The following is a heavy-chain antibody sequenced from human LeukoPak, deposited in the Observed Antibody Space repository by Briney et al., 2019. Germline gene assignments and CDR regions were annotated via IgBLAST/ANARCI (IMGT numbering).Heavy chain of an antibody. CDR3: ARYYDSTGYYYIRAFDV. D-gene: IGHD3-22*01. CDR1: GGSMNSGDYY. Sequence: PSETLSLTCTVSGGSMNSGDYYWSWIRQHPGKGLEWIGYIHHSRGTFYNPSLNSRVSISADTSKNQFSLNLSSVTAADTAVYYCARYYDSTGYYYIRAFDVWGQGTMVAVSS. J-gene: IGHJ3*01. CDR2: IHHSRGT. V-gene: IGHV4-31*03.